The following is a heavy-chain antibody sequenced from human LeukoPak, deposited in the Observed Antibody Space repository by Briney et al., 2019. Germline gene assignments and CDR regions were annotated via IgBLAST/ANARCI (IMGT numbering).Heavy chain of an antibody. D-gene: IGHD3/OR15-3a*01. Sequence: SETLSLTCAVYGGSFSGYYWSWIRQPPGKGLEWIGEINHSGSTNYNPSLKSRVTISVDTSKNQLSLKLSSVTAADTAVYYCARQTGSGLFILPGGQGTLVTVSS. CDR1: GGSFSGYY. CDR2: INHSGST. CDR3: ARQTGSGLFILP. V-gene: IGHV4-34*01. J-gene: IGHJ4*02.